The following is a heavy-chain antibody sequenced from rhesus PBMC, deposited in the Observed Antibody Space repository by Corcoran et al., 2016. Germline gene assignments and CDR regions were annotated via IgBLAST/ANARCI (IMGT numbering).Heavy chain of an antibody. CDR1: GFSFSDYY. D-gene: IGHD2-21*01. J-gene: IGHJ6*01. Sequence: EVQLVESGGGLTKPGGSLRLSCAASGFSFSDYYMYWVRQAPGKGLAWVSGISYTGGSTYYADSVKGRFTISRENAKNTLYLQMDSLRAEDTAVYYCARDLSYWTGSGCYSYGLDSWGQGVVVTVSS. CDR3: ARDLSYWTGSGCYSYGLDS. V-gene: IGHV3S18*01. CDR2: ISYTGGST.